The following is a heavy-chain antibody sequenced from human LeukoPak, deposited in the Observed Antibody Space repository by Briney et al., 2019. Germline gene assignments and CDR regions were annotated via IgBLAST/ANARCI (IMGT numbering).Heavy chain of an antibody. CDR2: IWYDGSNK. V-gene: IGHV3-33*01. CDR3: ARTPYYYDSSGYYGYYYYYGMDV. J-gene: IGHJ6*02. Sequence: TGGSLRLPCAASGFTFSSYGMHWVRQAPGKGLEWVAVIWYDGSNKYYADSVKGRFTISRDNSKNTLYLQMNSLRAEDTAVYYCARTPYYYDSSGYYGYYYYYGMDVWGQGTTVTVSS. CDR1: GFTFSSYG. D-gene: IGHD3-22*01.